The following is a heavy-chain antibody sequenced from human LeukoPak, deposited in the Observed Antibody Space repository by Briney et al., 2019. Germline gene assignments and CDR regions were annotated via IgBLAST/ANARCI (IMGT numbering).Heavy chain of an antibody. J-gene: IGHJ4*02. CDR3: AKGYRKADY. D-gene: IGHD1-14*01. V-gene: IGHV4-59*01. Sequence: SSETLSLTCTVSGGSISSYYWSWIRQPPGKGLEWIGYIYYSGSTNYNPSLKGRLTITVDTSKNQFSLKLSSVTAADTAVYYCAKGYRKADYWGQGTLVTVSS. CDR2: IYYSGST. CDR1: GGSISSYY.